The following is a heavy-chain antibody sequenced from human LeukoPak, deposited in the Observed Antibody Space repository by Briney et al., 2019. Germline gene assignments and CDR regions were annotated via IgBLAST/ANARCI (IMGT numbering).Heavy chain of an antibody. D-gene: IGHD2-21*02. CDR3: AREPLGCGGDCHFDY. CDR2: ITPIYDPV. CDR1: GGTLSSYA. V-gene: IGHV1-69*13. Sequence: SVKVSCKASGGTLSSYAFSWIRQAPGQGLEWMGRITPIYDPVDYAQRFQGRVTITADESTNTVYMELNSLTFEDTAVYYCAREPLGCGGDCHFDYWGQGTLVTVSS. J-gene: IGHJ4*02.